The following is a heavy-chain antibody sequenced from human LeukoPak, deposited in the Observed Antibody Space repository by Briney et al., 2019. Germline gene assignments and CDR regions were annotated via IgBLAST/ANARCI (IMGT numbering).Heavy chain of an antibody. V-gene: IGHV1-2*02. CDR1: GYTFTAYY. D-gene: IGHD3-22*01. Sequence: GASVEVSCKASGYTFTAYYIHWVRQAPGQGLEWMGWINPNSGGTNYARKFQGRVTMTRDTSITTAYMELTRLMSDETAVYYCARTYYDSCGYYYFDYWGQGTLVTV. CDR3: ARTYYDSCGYYYFDY. J-gene: IGHJ4*02. CDR2: INPNSGGT.